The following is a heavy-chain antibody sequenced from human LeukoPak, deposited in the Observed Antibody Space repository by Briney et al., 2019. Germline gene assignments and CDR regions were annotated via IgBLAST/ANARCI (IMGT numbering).Heavy chain of an antibody. Sequence: SETLSLTCTVSAGSISGSYWSWIRQPPGKGLEWIGYIYYSGSTNYNPSLKSRVTISVDTSKNQFSLKLSSVTAADTAVYYCAKGVRDSSSWTVLMNWFDPWGQGTLVTVSS. CDR1: AGSISGSY. J-gene: IGHJ5*02. CDR3: AKGVRDSSSWTVLMNWFDP. CDR2: IYYSGST. V-gene: IGHV4-59*01. D-gene: IGHD6-13*01.